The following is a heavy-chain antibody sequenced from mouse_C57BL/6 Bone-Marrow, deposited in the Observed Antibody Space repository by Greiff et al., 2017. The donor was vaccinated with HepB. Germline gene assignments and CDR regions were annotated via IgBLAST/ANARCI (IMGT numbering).Heavy chain of an antibody. J-gene: IGHJ2*01. CDR1: GFTFTDYY. CDR2: IRNKANGYTT. Sequence: DVHLVESGGGLVQPGGSLSLSCAASGFTFTDYYMSWVRQPPGKALEWLGFIRNKANGYTTEYSASVKGRFTISRDNSQSILYLQMNALRAEDSATYYCARYYDPYYFYYWGQGTTLTVSS. D-gene: IGHD2-3*01. CDR3: ARYYDPYYFYY. V-gene: IGHV7-3*01.